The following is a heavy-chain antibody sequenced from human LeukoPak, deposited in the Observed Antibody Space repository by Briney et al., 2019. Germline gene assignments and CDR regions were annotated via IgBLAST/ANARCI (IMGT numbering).Heavy chain of an antibody. Sequence: PGGSLRLSCAASGFTFSSYAMHWVRQAPGKGLEWVAVISYDGSNKYYADSVKGRFTISRDNSKNTLYLQMNSLRSDDTAVYYCAREGWFGELFLDYWGQGTLVTVSS. CDR3: AREGWFGELFLDY. V-gene: IGHV3-30*04. J-gene: IGHJ4*02. CDR1: GFTFSSYA. D-gene: IGHD3-10*01. CDR2: ISYDGSNK.